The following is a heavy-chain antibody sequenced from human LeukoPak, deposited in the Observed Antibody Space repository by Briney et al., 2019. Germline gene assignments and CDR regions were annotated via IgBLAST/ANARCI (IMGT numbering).Heavy chain of an antibody. Sequence: GGSLRLSCAASGFTFSSCAVSWVRQAPGKGLEWVSSIRGGGVNIQYAVSVKGRFTISRDNSNNTLHLQMNSLRVEDTAVYYCASDTAMVIYYYYYMDVWGKGTTVTVSS. J-gene: IGHJ6*03. CDR3: ASDTAMVIYYYYYMDV. V-gene: IGHV3-23*01. D-gene: IGHD5-18*01. CDR1: GFTFSSCA. CDR2: IRGGGVNI.